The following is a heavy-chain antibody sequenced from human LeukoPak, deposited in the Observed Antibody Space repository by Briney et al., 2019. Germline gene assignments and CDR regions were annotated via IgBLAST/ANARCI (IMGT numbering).Heavy chain of an antibody. CDR1: GFTFSSYG. J-gene: IGHJ4*02. Sequence: GGSLRLSCAASGFTFSSYGMSWVRQAPGKGLEWVSAITGSGGSTYYADSVKGRFTISRDNSKNTLHLQMNSLRAEDTAVYYCAKLLMAVVRGVDIDCWGEGTLVSVSS. D-gene: IGHD3-10*01. CDR2: ITGSGGST. CDR3: AKLLMAVVRGVDIDC. V-gene: IGHV3-23*01.